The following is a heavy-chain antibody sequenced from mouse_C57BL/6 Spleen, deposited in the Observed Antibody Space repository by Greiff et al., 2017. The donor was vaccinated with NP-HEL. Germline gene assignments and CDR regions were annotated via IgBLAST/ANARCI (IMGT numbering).Heavy chain of an antibody. D-gene: IGHD1-1*01. CDR2: IDPETGGT. CDR1: GYTFTDYE. J-gene: IGHJ3*01. V-gene: IGHV1-15*01. Sequence: VQLQQSGAELVRPGASVTLSCKASGYTFTDYEMHWVKQTPVHGLEWIGAIDPETGGTAYNQKFKGKAILTADKSSSTAYMELRSLTSEDSAVYYCTREYYGSSRFAYWGQGTLVTVSA. CDR3: TREYYGSSRFAY.